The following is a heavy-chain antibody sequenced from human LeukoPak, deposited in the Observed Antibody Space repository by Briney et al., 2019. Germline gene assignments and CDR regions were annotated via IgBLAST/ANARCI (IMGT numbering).Heavy chain of an antibody. D-gene: IGHD3-22*01. Sequence: GGSLRLSCAASGFTFSSYDMHWVRQATGKGLEWVSAIGTGGDTYYPDSVKGRFTISRDNSENTVYLQMNSLRPEDTAVYFCAKDRSFYDSGGFRNFDLWGQGTLVTVSS. V-gene: IGHV3-13*01. CDR2: IGTGGDT. CDR3: AKDRSFYDSGGFRNFDL. J-gene: IGHJ4*02. CDR1: GFTFSSYD.